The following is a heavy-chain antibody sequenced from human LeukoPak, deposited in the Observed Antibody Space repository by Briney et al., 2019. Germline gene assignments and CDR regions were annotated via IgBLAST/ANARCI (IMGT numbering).Heavy chain of an antibody. J-gene: IGHJ6*02. V-gene: IGHV4-30-4*08. CDR1: GGSISSGDYY. D-gene: IGHD6-19*01. CDR2: IYYSGST. Sequence: PSQTLSLTCTVSGGSISSGDYYWSWIRQPPGKGLEWIGYIYYSGSTYYNPSLKSRVTISVDTSKNQFSLKLSSVTAADTAVYYCARVPLYSSGWAWVYYGMDVWGQGTTVTVSS. CDR3: ARVPLYSSGWAWVYYGMDV.